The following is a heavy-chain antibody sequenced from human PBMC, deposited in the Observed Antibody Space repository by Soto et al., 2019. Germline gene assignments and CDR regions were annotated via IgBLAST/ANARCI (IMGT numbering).Heavy chain of an antibody. CDR2: IIPIFGTA. CDR3: AREGWDSSSREPINWFDP. J-gene: IGHJ5*02. V-gene: IGHV1-69*13. D-gene: IGHD6-6*01. CDR1: GGTFSSYA. Sequence: ASVKVSCTASGGTFSSYAISWVRQAPGQGLEWMGGIIPIFGTANYAQKFQGRVTITADESTSTAYMELSSLRSEDTAVYYCAREGWDSSSREPINWFDPWGQGTLVTVSS.